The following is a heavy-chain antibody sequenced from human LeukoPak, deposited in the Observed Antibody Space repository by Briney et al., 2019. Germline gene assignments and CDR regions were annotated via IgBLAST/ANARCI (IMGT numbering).Heavy chain of an antibody. J-gene: IGHJ4*02. CDR1: GGSISSDNSY. Sequence: PSETLSLTCTVSGGSISSDNSYWSWIRQPPGRGLEWIGYIYYSGTTYYNPSLQRRVNISVDTSKNGFSLRLRSVTAADTAVYYCARDARWSRSSAADYWGQGILVTVSS. CDR2: IYYSGTT. CDR3: ARDARWSRSSAADY. D-gene: IGHD4-23*01. V-gene: IGHV4-30-4*01.